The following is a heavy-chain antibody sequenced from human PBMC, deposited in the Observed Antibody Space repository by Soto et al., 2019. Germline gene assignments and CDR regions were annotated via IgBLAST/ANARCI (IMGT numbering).Heavy chain of an antibody. CDR3: VVGYNSNDAFDI. D-gene: IGHD5-12*01. Sequence: SETLSLTCAVYGGSFSGYYWSWIRQPPGKGLEWIGEINHSGGTNYNPSLKSRVTISVDTSKNQFSLKLSSVTAADTAVYYCVVGYNSNDAFDIWGQGTMVTVSS. CDR1: GGSFSGYY. CDR2: INHSGGT. V-gene: IGHV4-34*01. J-gene: IGHJ3*02.